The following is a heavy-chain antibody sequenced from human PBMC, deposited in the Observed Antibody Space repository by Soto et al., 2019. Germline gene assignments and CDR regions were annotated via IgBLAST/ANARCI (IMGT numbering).Heavy chain of an antibody. D-gene: IGHD1-7*01. CDR1: GGSISSGGYY. V-gene: IGHV4-31*03. CDR2: IYYSGST. Sequence: SETLSLTCTVSGGSISSGGYYWSWIRQHPGKGLEWIGYIYYSGSTYYNPSLKSRVTISVDTSKNQFSLKLSSVTAADTAVYYWARKWNYVYGMDVWGQVATVTVSS. J-gene: IGHJ6*02. CDR3: ARKWNYVYGMDV.